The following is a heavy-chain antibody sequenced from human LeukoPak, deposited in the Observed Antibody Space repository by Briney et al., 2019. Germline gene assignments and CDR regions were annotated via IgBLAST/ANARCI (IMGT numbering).Heavy chain of an antibody. CDR2: INSDGSTT. D-gene: IGHD3-3*01. Sequence: GGSLRLSCAASGFTIRTYWMHWVRQAPGKGLEWVSRINSDGSTTDYADSVKGRFTISRDNAKNSLYLQMNSLRAEDTAAYYCARGGITTFGVVSGAFDIWGQGTMVTVSS. CDR1: GFTIRTYW. J-gene: IGHJ3*02. CDR3: ARGGITTFGVVSGAFDI. V-gene: IGHV3-74*01.